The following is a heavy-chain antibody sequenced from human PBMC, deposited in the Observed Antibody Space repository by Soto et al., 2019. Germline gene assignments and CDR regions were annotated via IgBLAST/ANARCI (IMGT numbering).Heavy chain of an antibody. CDR3: ARGDMGTRVGGDMDD. V-gene: IGHV4-31*03. Sequence: PSETLSLTCTVSGGSISSGGNYWNRNRPHPGKGLEWIVYICNSGSTYYDPSLKSRLTISVDTSKNQLSLKLTTVTAADTALYYCARGDMGTRVGGDMDDWGQGTMVTVSS. CDR1: GGSISSGGNY. D-gene: IGHD7-27*01. CDR2: ICNSGST. J-gene: IGHJ6*02.